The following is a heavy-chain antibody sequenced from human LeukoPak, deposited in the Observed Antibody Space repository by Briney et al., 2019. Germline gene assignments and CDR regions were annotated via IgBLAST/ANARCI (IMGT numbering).Heavy chain of an antibody. CDR1: GFTFSNYG. Sequence: TGGSLRLSCAASGFTFSNYGMHWVRQAPGKGLEWVSAVRGSGTDTDYADSVKGRFSISRDNSKNTLFLQMNSLRADDTAVYYCARGRGVLGYNFFDFWGQGTHVTVSS. D-gene: IGHD5-24*01. V-gene: IGHV3-23*01. CDR3: ARGRGVLGYNFFDF. J-gene: IGHJ4*02. CDR2: VRGSGTDT.